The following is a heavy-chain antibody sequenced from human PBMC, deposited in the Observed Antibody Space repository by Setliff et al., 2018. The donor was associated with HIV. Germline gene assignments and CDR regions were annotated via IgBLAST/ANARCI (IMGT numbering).Heavy chain of an antibody. CDR2: IKQDGSKA. CDR1: GFTFSSYW. J-gene: IGHJ6*03. D-gene: IGHD2-21*01. Sequence: GGSLRLSCAASGFTFSSYWMSWVRQAPGKGLEWVADIKQDGSKAYYMDSVKGRFTISRDNPKNSLYLRLDDTAVYYCAKGWRPVDVVSSIVRYYFYMGVWGKGATVTVSS. CDR3: AKGWRPVDVVSSIVRYYFYMGV. V-gene: IGHV3-7*02.